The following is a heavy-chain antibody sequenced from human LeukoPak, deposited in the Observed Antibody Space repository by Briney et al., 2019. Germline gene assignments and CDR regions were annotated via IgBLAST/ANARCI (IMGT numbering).Heavy chain of an antibody. CDR2: ISSSSSYI. Sequence: GGSLRLSCAASGFTFSSYSMNWVRQAPGKGLEWISSISSSSSYIYYADSVKGRFTISRDNAKNSLYLQMNSLRAEDTAVYYWARGAAMATPFDYWGQGTLVSVSS. CDR3: ARGAAMATPFDY. J-gene: IGHJ4*02. V-gene: IGHV3-21*01. D-gene: IGHD5-18*01. CDR1: GFTFSSYS.